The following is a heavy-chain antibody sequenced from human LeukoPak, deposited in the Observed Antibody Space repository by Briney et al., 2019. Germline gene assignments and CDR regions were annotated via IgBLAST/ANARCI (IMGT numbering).Heavy chain of an antibody. CDR1: GFTFSSYA. V-gene: IGHV3-48*04. CDR3: ARAVAPYMSSGWYGWVSGVWYFDL. J-gene: IGHJ2*01. CDR2: ISSSGSTI. Sequence: GGSLRLSCAASGFTFSSYAMSWVRQAPGKGLEWVSYISSSGSTIYYADSVKGRFTISRDNAKNSLYLQMNSLRAEDTAVYYCARAVAPYMSSGWYGWVSGVWYFDLWGRGTLVTVSS. D-gene: IGHD6-19*01.